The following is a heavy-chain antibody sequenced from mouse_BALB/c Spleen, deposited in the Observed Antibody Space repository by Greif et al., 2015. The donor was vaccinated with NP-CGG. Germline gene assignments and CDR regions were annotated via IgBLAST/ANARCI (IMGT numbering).Heavy chain of an antibody. V-gene: IGHV1S81*02. J-gene: IGHJ3*01. Sequence: SGAELVKPGASVKLSCKASGYTFTSYYMYWVKQRPGQGLEWIGEINPSNGGTNFNEKFKSKATLTVDKSSSTAYMQLSSLTSEDSAAYYCTRFDYGNYAWFAYWGQGTLVTVSA. D-gene: IGHD2-1*01. CDR2: INPSNGGT. CDR3: TRFDYGNYAWFAY. CDR1: GYTFTSYY.